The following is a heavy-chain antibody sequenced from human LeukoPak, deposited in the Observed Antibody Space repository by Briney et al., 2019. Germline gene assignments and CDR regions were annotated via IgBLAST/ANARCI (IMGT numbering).Heavy chain of an antibody. CDR1: GGSVRSRSYY. D-gene: IGHD4-17*01. CDR2: IYYSGST. CDR3: ASTDYVKAFDI. V-gene: IGHV4-31*03. J-gene: IGHJ3*02. Sequence: PSETLSLTCTVSGGSVRSRSYYWSWIRQPPGKGLEWIGYIYYSGSTYYNPSLKSRVTISVDTSKNQFSLKLSSVTAADTAVYYCASTDYVKAFDIWGQGTMVTVSS.